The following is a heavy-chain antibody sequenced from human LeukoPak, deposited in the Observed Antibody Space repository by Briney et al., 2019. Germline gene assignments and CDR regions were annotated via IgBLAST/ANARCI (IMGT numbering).Heavy chain of an antibody. CDR3: ARDPYSGSYGNYYYYFMDV. D-gene: IGHD1-26*01. J-gene: IGHJ6*03. CDR2: ITSGSSYI. CDR1: GFTFSSCE. V-gene: IGHV3-21*01. Sequence: GGSLRLSCAASGFTFSSCEMNWVRQAPGKGLEWVSSITSGSSYIYYADSVKGRFTIPRDNAKNSLYLQMNSLRAEDTAVYYCARDPYSGSYGNYYYYFMDVWGKGTTVTISS.